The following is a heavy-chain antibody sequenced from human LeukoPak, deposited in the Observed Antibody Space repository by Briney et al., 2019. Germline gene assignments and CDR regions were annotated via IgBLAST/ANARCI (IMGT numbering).Heavy chain of an antibody. Sequence: PGGSLRLSCAASGFTLSNYGMQWVRQAPGKGLEWVAFIRYDGNNQYYADSVRGRFTISRDNSKNTLYLQMNSLRPDDTSVYYCAKVLYMDVWGKGTTVTVSS. CDR2: IRYDGNNQ. CDR1: GFTLSNYG. J-gene: IGHJ6*03. V-gene: IGHV3-30*02. CDR3: AKVLYMDV.